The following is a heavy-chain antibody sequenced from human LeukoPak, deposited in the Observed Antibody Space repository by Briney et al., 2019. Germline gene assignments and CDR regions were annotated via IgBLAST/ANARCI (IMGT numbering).Heavy chain of an antibody. D-gene: IGHD1-26*01. Sequence: PSETLSLTCTVSGGSISSYYWTWIRQPPGKGLEWIGYIYYSGSTSYNPSLKSRVTISVDTSKKQFSLKLSSVTAADTAVYYCARLLGSSSWLVGATDYWGQGTLVTVSS. V-gene: IGHV4-59*08. CDR1: GGSISSYY. J-gene: IGHJ4*02. CDR3: ARLLGSSSWLVGATDY. CDR2: IYYSGST.